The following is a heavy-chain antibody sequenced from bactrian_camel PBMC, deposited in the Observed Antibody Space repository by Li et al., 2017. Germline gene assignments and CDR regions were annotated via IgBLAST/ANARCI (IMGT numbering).Heavy chain of an antibody. CDR3: AAGGSPAATLRLSKFGY. CDR1: GGSFS. V-gene: IGHV3S55*01. J-gene: IGHJ6*01. CDR2: HGTDGST. D-gene: IGHD4*01. Sequence: HVQLVESGGGSVQAGGSLRLSCAQYGGSFSMAWFRQAPGKGREGVAAHGTDGSTMYDDSVKGRFTISSNYAKNMLYLQMNNLIPEDTAMYYCAAGGSPAATLRLSKFGYWGQRTQVTVSS.